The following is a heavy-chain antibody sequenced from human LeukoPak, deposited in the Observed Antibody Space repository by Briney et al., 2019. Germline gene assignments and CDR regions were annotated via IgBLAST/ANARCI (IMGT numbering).Heavy chain of an antibody. CDR2: IYYSGST. V-gene: IGHV4-39*07. D-gene: IGHD6-13*01. CDR3: ARGSSWYQTNFDY. J-gene: IGHJ4*02. Sequence: SETLSLTCTVSGGSISGSTYYWGWIRQPPGKGLEWIGSIYYSGSTYYNPSLKSRVTISVDTSKNQFSLKLSSVTAADTAVYYCARGSSWYQTNFDYWGQGTLVTVSS. CDR1: GGSISGSTYY.